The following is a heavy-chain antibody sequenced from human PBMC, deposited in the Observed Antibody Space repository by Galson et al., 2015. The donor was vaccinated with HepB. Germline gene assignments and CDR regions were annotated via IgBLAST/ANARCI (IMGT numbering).Heavy chain of an antibody. D-gene: IGHD7-27*01. Sequence: SLRLSCAASGFTFSSYAMSWVRQAPGKGLEWVSAVSGSGSSTYYADSVKGRFTISRDNSKNTLYLQMNSLRAEDTAVYYCARATGEFDYWGQGTLVTVSS. CDR3: ARATGEFDY. CDR1: GFTFSSYA. V-gene: IGHV3-23*01. CDR2: VSGSGSST. J-gene: IGHJ4*02.